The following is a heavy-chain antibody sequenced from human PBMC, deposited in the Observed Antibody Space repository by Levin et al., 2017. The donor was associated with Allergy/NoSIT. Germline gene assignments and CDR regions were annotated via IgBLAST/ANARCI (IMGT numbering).Heavy chain of an antibody. CDR1: GYTFTSYA. V-gene: IGHV7-4-1*02. J-gene: IGHJ4*02. CDR2: INTNTGNP. D-gene: IGHD3-10*01. Sequence: GESLKISCKASGYTFTSYAMNWVRQAPGQGLEWMGWINTNTGNPTYAQGFTGRFVFSLDTSVSTAYLQISSLKAEDTAVYYCARSDRVQGVNLGYWGQGTLVTVSS. CDR3: ARSDRVQGVNLGY.